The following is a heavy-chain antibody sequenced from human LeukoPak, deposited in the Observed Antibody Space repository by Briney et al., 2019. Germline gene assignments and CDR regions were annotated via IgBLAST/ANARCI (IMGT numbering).Heavy chain of an antibody. J-gene: IGHJ4*02. CDR2: ISWDGGST. CDR3: AATHYDYVWGSLDY. CDR1: GFTFDDYA. V-gene: IGHV3-43D*04. Sequence: GGSLRLSCAASGFTFDDYAMHWVRQAPGKGLEWVSLISWDGGSTYYADSVKGRFTISRDNSKNSLYLQMNSLRAEDTALYYCAATHYDYVWGSLDYWGQGTLVTVSS. D-gene: IGHD3-16*01.